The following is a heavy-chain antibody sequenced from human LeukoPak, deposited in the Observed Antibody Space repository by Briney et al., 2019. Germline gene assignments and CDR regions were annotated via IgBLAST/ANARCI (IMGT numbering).Heavy chain of an antibody. V-gene: IGHV1-69*05. CDR1: GGTFSSYA. J-gene: IGHJ4*02. CDR2: IIPIFGTA. Sequence: GSSVKVSCEASGGTFSSYAISWVRQAPGQGLEWMGRIIPIFGTANYAQKFQGRVTITTDESTSTAYMELSSLRSEDTAVYYCASIRRVEATSYFDYWGQGTLVTVSS. CDR3: ASIRRVEATSYFDY. D-gene: IGHD1-26*01.